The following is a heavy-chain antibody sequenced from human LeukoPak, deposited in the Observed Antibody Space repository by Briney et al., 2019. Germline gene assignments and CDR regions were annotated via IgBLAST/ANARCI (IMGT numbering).Heavy chain of an antibody. CDR2: IYYSGST. V-gene: IGHV4-39*01. CDR3: ARQLWPYYCGSGRSVPGFDY. CDR1: GGSISSSSYY. J-gene: IGHJ4*02. D-gene: IGHD3-10*01. Sequence: SETLSLTCTVSGGSISSSSYYWGWIRQPPGKGLEWIGSIYYSGSTYYNPSLKSRVTISVDTSKNQFSLKLSSVTAADTAVYYCARQLWPYYCGSGRSVPGFDYWGQGTLVTVSS.